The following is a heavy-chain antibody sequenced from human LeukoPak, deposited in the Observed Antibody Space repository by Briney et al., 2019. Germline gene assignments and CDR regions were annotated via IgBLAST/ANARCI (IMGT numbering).Heavy chain of an antibody. D-gene: IGHD2-2*01. V-gene: IGHV4-39*07. Sequence: SETLSLTCTVSGGSISSSSYYWGWIRQPPGTGLEWIGSIYYSGSTYYNPSLKSRVTISVDTSKNQFSLKLSSVTAADTAVYYCASSSRYCSSTSCYYYFDYWGQGTLVTVSS. CDR3: ASSSRYCSSTSCYYYFDY. CDR2: IYYSGST. CDR1: GGSISSSSYY. J-gene: IGHJ4*02.